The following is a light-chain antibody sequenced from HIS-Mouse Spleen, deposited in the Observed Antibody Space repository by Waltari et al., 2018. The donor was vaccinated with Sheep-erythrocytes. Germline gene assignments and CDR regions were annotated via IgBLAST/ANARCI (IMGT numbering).Light chain of an antibody. V-gene: IGLV2-8*01. CDR3: SSYAGSNNWV. J-gene: IGLJ3*02. CDR2: EVS. CDR1: SSDVGGYNY. Sequence: QSALTQPPSASGSPGQSVTISCTGTSSDVGGYNYGSWYQQHPGKAPKLMLYEVSKRPSVVPDRFSGSKSGNTASLTVSGLQAEDEADYYCSSYAGSNNWVFGGGTKLTVL.